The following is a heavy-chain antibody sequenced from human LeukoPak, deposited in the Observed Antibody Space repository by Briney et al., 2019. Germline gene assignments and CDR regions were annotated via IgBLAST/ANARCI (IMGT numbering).Heavy chain of an antibody. CDR2: IWYDGRDK. CDR3: AKDPYSYGSYFDY. CDR1: GFTFSGCG. Sequence: GGSLRLSCAASGFTFSGCGMHWVRQAPGKGLEWVAFIWYDGRDKYYVDSVKGRFTISSDNSKNTLYLQMNSLRAEDTAMYYCAKDPYSYGSYFDYWGQGTLVTVSS. V-gene: IGHV3-30*02. D-gene: IGHD5-18*01. J-gene: IGHJ4*02.